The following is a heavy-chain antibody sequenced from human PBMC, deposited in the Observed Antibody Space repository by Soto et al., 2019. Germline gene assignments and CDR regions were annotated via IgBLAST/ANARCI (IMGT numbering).Heavy chain of an antibody. D-gene: IGHD3-3*01. J-gene: IGHJ3*02. CDR2: IYYSGST. CDR3: ARHQRFTIADAFEI. V-gene: IGHV4-39*01. Sequence: QLQLQESGPGLVKPSETLSLSCTVSDASFSNIIYYWGWVRQPPGKGLEWIGSIYYSGSTYYNPSLKSRVTVSVDMSKNQFSLNLRSVTTADTAIYYCARHQRFTIADAFEIWGQGTMVTVSS. CDR1: DASFSNIIYY.